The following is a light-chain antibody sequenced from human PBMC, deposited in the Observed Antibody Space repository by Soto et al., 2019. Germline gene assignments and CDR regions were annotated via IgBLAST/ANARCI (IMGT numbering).Light chain of an antibody. CDR1: SSDVGSYNR. CDR3: SSYTSSNTYV. V-gene: IGLV2-18*02. CDR2: EVN. Sequence: QSLRTQPPSVSGSPGQSGAISCTGTSSDVGSYNRVAWYQQPPGTAPKLMISEVNNRPSGVPDRFSGSKSGSTASLTISGLQAEDEADYYCSSYTSSNTYVFGTGTKVTVL. J-gene: IGLJ1*01.